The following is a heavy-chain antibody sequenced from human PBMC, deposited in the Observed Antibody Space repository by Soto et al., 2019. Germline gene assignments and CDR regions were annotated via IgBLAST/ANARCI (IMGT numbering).Heavy chain of an antibody. D-gene: IGHD3-22*01. V-gene: IGHV1-8*01. CDR3: ARGMLLTYYYDSSGYYSDY. CDR1: GYTFTSYD. Sequence: ASVKVSCKASGYTFTSYDINWVRQATGQGLEWMGWMNPNSGNTGYAQKFQGRVTMTRNTSISTAYMELSSLRSEDTAVYYCARGMLLTYYYDSSGYYSDYWGQGTLVTVSS. CDR2: MNPNSGNT. J-gene: IGHJ4*02.